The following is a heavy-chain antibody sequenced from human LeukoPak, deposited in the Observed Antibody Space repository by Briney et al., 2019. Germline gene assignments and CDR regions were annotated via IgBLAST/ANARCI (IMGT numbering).Heavy chain of an antibody. D-gene: IGHD3-22*01. V-gene: IGHV4-34*01. CDR1: GGSFSGYY. Sequence: SETLSLTCAVDGGSFSGYYWSWIRQPPGKGLEWIGEINHSGSTNYNPSLKSRVTISVDTSKNQFSLKLSSVTAADTAVYYCARGARSAYYYDSSEAFDIWGQGTMVTVSS. J-gene: IGHJ3*02. CDR2: INHSGST. CDR3: ARGARSAYYYDSSEAFDI.